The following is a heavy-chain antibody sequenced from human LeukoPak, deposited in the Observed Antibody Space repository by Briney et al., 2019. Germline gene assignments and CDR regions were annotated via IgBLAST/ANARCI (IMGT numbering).Heavy chain of an antibody. J-gene: IGHJ5*02. CDR2: ISNDGGGT. CDR1: GFIFNNYG. Sequence: GGSLRLSCAASGFIFNNYGLIWVRQAPGKGLEWVSAISNDGGGTRYADFVEGRFTISRDNSKNTLFLQMSSLKAEDTALYYCAKGSSGYFADLWGQGTLATVSS. V-gene: IGHV3-23*01. D-gene: IGHD3-22*01. CDR3: AKGSSGYFADL.